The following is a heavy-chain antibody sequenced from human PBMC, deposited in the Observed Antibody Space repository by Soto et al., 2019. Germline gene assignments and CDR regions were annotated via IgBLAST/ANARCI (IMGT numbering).Heavy chain of an antibody. D-gene: IGHD3-10*01. Sequence: EVQLLESGGGLVPPGGSLRLSCAASGFTFSSYAMSWVRQAPGQGLEWVSTIRGSGSTTYYADPVRGRFTISRDNSQNTLYLEMNSLRVADTAVYFCAKDPLGDFLDALEMWGKGTKVTVSS. V-gene: IGHV3-23*01. CDR2: IRGSGSTT. J-gene: IGHJ3*02. CDR3: AKDPLGDFLDALEM. CDR1: GFTFSSYA.